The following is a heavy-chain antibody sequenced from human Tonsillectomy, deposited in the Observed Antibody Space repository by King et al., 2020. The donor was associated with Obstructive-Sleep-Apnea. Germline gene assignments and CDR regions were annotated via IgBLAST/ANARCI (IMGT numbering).Heavy chain of an antibody. V-gene: IGHV1-2*02. CDR3: ARDPGVDRRYNWFDP. D-gene: IGHD4-17*01. Sequence: QLVQSGAEVKTPGASVNVSCKASGYIFTDFYMHWVRQAPGQGLAWMGWINPNSGGSNYAQKFQGRVTMTRDTSISTAYMELSRLGSDDTAVYYCARDPGVDRRYNWFDPWGQGTLVTVSS. J-gene: IGHJ5*02. CDR1: GYIFTDFY. CDR2: INPNSGGS.